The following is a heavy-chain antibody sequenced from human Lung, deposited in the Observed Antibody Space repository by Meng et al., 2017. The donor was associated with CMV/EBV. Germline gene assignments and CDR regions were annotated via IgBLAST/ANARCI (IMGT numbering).Heavy chain of an antibody. CDR1: GYRFTDNY. D-gene: IGHD7-27*01. CDR3: ARDNDWGPDY. J-gene: IGHJ4*02. Sequence: ASVXVSCKASGYRFTDNYFHWVRQAPGQGLEWMGWIYPNSGGTHYAQKFQGRLTVTRDTSISTGYMELSSLGSDDTAVYYCARDNDWGPDYWGQGTLVTVSS. CDR2: IYPNSGGT. V-gene: IGHV1-2*02.